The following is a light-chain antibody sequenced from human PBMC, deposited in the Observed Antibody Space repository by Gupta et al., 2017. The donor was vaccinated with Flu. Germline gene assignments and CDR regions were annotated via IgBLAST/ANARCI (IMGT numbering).Light chain of an antibody. Sequence: EIVLTQSPGTLSLSPGERATLSCRASQSVSSNYLAWYQQAPGQAPRLLIYGASSRASGIPDRLSGSGSGTDFTLTISRLEPEDFALYYCQQYDSSLAITFGGGTKVEIK. CDR2: GAS. CDR1: QSVSSNY. CDR3: QQYDSSLAIT. V-gene: IGKV3-20*01. J-gene: IGKJ4*01.